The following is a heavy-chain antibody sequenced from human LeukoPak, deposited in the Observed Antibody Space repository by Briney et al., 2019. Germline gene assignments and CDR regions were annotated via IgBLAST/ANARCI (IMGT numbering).Heavy chain of an antibody. CDR1: GGSFSGYY. J-gene: IGHJ6*02. Sequence: SETLSLTCAVYGGSFSGYYWRWIRQPPGKGLEWIGEINHSGSTNYNPSLKSRVTISVDTSKNQFSLKLSSVTAADTAVYYCARKGDYYYYGMDVWGQGTTVTVSS. V-gene: IGHV4-34*01. CDR3: ARKGDYYYYGMDV. CDR2: INHSGST.